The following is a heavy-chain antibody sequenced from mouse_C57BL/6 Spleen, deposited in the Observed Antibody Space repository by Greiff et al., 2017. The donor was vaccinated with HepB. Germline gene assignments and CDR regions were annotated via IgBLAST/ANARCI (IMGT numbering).Heavy chain of an antibody. CDR3: ARWVGGFAY. D-gene: IGHD1-1*01. CDR1: GYTFTDYN. V-gene: IGHV1-18*01. CDR2: INPNNGGT. Sequence: EVQGVESGPELVKPGASVKIPCKASGYTFTDYNMDWVKQSHGKSLEWIGDINPNNGGTIYNQKFKGKATLTVDKSSSTAYMELRSLTSEDTAVYYCARWVGGFAYWGQGTLVTVSA. J-gene: IGHJ3*01.